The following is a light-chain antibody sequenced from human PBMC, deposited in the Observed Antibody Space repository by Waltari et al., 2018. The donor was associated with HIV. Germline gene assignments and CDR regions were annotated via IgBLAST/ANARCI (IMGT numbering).Light chain of an antibody. CDR1: SSNIGAGYD. Sequence: QSVLTQPPSVSGAPGQRVTISCTGSSSNIGAGYDVNWYQQLPGTAPKLLIYGNSNRPSGVPDRFSGSKSGTSASLAITGLQAEDEADYYCQYYDSILSGSWVFGGGTKLTVL. CDR2: GNS. V-gene: IGLV1-40*01. J-gene: IGLJ3*02. CDR3: QYYDSILSGSWV.